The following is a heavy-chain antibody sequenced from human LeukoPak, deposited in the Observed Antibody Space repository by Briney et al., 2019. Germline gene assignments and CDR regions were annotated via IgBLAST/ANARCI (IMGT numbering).Heavy chain of an antibody. CDR3: ARDDPGIAVAGLDY. D-gene: IGHD6-19*01. CDR2: ISAFNGNT. J-gene: IGHJ4*02. CDR1: GYTLNRYG. V-gene: IGHV1-18*01. Sequence: ASVKVSCKASGYTLNRYGISWVRQAPGLGLEWMGWISAFNGNTEYAQKFQGRVTMTRDMSTSTVYMELSSLRSEDTAVYYCARDDPGIAVAGLDYWGQGTLVTVSS.